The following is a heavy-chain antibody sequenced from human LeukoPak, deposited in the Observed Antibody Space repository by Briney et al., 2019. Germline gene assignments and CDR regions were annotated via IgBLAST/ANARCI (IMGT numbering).Heavy chain of an antibody. D-gene: IGHD3-3*01. Sequence: GGSLRLSCAASGFTFNKYAMSWVRQAPGKGLEWVSAISGSGGSTYYADSVKGRFTISRDNSKNTLYLQMNSLRAEDTAVYYCAKGLYYDFWSGLGYWGQGTLVTVSS. CDR2: ISGSGGST. J-gene: IGHJ4*02. V-gene: IGHV3-23*01. CDR3: AKGLYYDFWSGLGY. CDR1: GFTFNKYA.